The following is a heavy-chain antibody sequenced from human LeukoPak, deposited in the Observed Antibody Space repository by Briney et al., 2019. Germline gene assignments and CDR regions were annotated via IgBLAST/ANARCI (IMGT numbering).Heavy chain of an antibody. D-gene: IGHD3-16*01. V-gene: IGHV3-7*01. CDR3: ARYRGRRDFDY. Sequence: RPGGSLRLSCAASGLSFSSYWMSWVRQAPGKGLEWVANILRDGSEKYYVDSVKGRFTISRDNGKKSLYLQLNSLRADDTAVYYCARYRGRRDFDYWGQGTLVTVSS. J-gene: IGHJ4*02. CDR1: GLSFSSYW. CDR2: ILRDGSEK.